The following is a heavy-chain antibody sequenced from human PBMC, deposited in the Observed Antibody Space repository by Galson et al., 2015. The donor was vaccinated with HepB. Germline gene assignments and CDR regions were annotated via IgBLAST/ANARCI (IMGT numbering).Heavy chain of an antibody. Sequence: LRLSCAASGFTFSDYYMSWIRQAPGKGLEWVSYISSSSSYTNYADSVKGRFTISRDNAKNSLYLQMNSLRAEDTAVYYCARGGPWGSGWYSDYWGQGTLVTVSS. CDR1: GFTFSDYY. J-gene: IGHJ4*02. CDR2: ISSSSSYT. CDR3: ARGGPWGSGWYSDY. D-gene: IGHD6-19*01. V-gene: IGHV3-11*05.